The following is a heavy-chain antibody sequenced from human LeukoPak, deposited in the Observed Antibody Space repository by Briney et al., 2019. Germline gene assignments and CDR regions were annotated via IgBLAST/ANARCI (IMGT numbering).Heavy chain of an antibody. CDR2: ISAYNGNT. Sequence: ASVKASCKASGYTFTSYGISWVRQAPGQGLEWMGWISAYNGNTNYAQKLQGRVTMTTDTSTSTAYMELRSLRSDDTAVYYCARGGDYYGSGSPDAFDIWGQGTMVTVSS. J-gene: IGHJ3*02. D-gene: IGHD3-10*01. V-gene: IGHV1-18*01. CDR1: GYTFTSYG. CDR3: ARGGDYYGSGSPDAFDI.